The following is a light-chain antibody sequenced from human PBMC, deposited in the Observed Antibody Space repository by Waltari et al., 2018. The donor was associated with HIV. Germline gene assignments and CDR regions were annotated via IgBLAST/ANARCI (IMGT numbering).Light chain of an antibody. V-gene: IGKV3-11*01. CDR3: QQRSNWIT. CDR1: QSVRNY. CDR2: DAS. Sequence: ENVLTQSPATLSLSPGARATLSCRASQSVRNYLAWFQQKPGQPPSLLIYDASNRATGVPDRFSGSGSGTDFTLTISNLEPEDFAVYYCQQRSNWITFGQGTRLEIK. J-gene: IGKJ5*01.